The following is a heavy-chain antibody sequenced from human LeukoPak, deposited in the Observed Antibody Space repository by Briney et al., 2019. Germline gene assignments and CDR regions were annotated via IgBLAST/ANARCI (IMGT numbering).Heavy chain of an antibody. CDR3: ARGWGPTGLDY. Sequence: ASLKVSCKSIGDTFTDYHIHWLRQAPGQGLQWMGWINPNSGGTILAQTFQGRVSMTRDTSIKTAYMDLTSLKSDDTAVYYCARGWGPTGLDYWGQGTLVTVSS. CDR2: INPNSGGT. J-gene: IGHJ4*02. V-gene: IGHV1-2*02. D-gene: IGHD3-9*01. CDR1: GDTFTDYH.